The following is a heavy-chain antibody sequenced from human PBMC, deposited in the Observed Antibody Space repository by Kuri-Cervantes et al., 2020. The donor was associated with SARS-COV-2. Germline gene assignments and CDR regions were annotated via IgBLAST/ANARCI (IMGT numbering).Heavy chain of an antibody. Sequence: SQTLSLTCAVYGGSFSGYYWSWIRQPPGKGLEWTGEINHSGSTNYNPSLKSRVTISVDTSKNQFSLKLSSVTAADTAVYYCARPGGFLDVWGKGTTVTVSS. V-gene: IGHV4-34*01. CDR1: GGSFSGYY. J-gene: IGHJ6*04. D-gene: IGHD4-23*01. CDR2: INHSGST. CDR3: ARPGGFLDV.